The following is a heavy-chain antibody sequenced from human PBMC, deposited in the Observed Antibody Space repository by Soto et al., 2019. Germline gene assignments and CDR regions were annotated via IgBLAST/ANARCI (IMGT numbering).Heavy chain of an antibody. D-gene: IGHD3-16*02. CDR2: IRSKANSYAT. CDR1: GFTFSGYT. CDR3: TRHELSNIVAFDP. V-gene: IGHV3-73*01. J-gene: IGHJ5*02. Sequence: EVQLVESGGGLVQPGGSLKVSCAGSGFTFSGYTMHWVRQASGKGLEWVGRIRSKANSYATAYAASVKGRFTISRDDSKNTAYLQMNSLKTEDTAVYYCTRHELSNIVAFDPWGQGTLVTVSS.